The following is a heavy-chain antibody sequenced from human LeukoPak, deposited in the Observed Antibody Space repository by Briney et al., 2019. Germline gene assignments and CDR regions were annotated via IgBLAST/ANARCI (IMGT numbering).Heavy chain of an antibody. CDR2: INPNSGGT. CDR1: GYTFTGYY. CDR3: ARDYGDFSYYFDY. J-gene: IGHJ4*02. Sequence: ASVKVSCKASGYTFTGYYMHWVRQAPGQGLEWMGRINPNSGGTNYAQKFQGRVTMTRDTSISTAYMELSRLRSDDTAVYCCARDYGDFSYYFDYWGQGTLVTVSS. D-gene: IGHD4-17*01. V-gene: IGHV1-2*06.